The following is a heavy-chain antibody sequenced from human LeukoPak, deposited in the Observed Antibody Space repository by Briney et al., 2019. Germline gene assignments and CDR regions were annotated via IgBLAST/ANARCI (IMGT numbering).Heavy chain of an antibody. CDR3: ARGIYGSGSFDY. D-gene: IGHD3-10*01. CDR1: GYTLTSFG. CDR2: ISAYNGNT. V-gene: IGHV1-18*01. Sequence: ASVKVSCKASGYTLTSFGISWVRQAPGQGLEWMGWISAYNGNTNYAQKFQGRVTMTTDTSTRTAYMELRSLRSDDTAVYYCARGIYGSGSFDYWGQGTLVTVSS. J-gene: IGHJ4*02.